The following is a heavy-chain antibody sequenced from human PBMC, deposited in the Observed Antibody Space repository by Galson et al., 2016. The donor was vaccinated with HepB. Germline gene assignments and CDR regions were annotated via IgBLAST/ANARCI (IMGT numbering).Heavy chain of an antibody. D-gene: IGHD4-23*01. CDR2: IYISGTT. J-gene: IGHJ4*03. CDR3: ARVRPVNSGYFDY. CDR1: GAAISDSY. V-gene: IGHV4-59*01. Sequence: SETLSLTCSVSGAAISDSYWSWIRQPPGKGLEWIGYIYISGTTNHNPSLKSRVTMSVDASKNQFSLRLTSVTAADTAVYHCARVRPVNSGYFDYWGQGTLVTVSS.